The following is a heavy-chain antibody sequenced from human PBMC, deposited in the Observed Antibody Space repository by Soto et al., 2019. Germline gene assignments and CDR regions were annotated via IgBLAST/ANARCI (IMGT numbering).Heavy chain of an antibody. J-gene: IGHJ6*01. CDR2: IYYSGST. D-gene: IGHD2-2*01. Sequence: PSGTLSLTSTVAGSSLRSCYWTWIRQTPGKGLEWIGYIYYSGSTNYNPSLNSRVTISVDTSNTQFSLKLSSVTAAHTAVYYRARGGGVVPAAKYYDYYDRMDVRGQGT. V-gene: IGHV4-59*01. CDR3: ARGGGVVPAAKYYDYYDRMDV. CDR1: GSSLRSCY.